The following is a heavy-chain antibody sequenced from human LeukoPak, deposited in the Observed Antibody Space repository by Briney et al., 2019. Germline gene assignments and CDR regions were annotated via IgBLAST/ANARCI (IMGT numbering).Heavy chain of an antibody. CDR1: GFTFSSYS. CDR2: ISSSSSYI. V-gene: IGHV3-21*04. CDR3: AREALRYFDWSQRGHAFDI. Sequence: PGGSLRLSCAASGFTFSSYSMNWVRQAPGKGLEWVSFISSSSSYIYYADSVKGRFTISRDNSKNTLYLQMNSLRAEDTAVYYCAREALRYFDWSQRGHAFDIWGQGTMVTVSS. J-gene: IGHJ3*02. D-gene: IGHD3-9*01.